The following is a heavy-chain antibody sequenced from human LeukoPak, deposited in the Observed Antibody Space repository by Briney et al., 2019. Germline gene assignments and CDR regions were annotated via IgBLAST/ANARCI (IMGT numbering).Heavy chain of an antibody. V-gene: IGHV3-21*01. D-gene: IGHD3-16*01. J-gene: IGHJ4*02. CDR2: VNSDSSLM. Sequence: GGSLRLSCAASGFTFSSYSMNWVRQAPGKGLEWVSSVNSDSSLMFYAESVKGRFTISRDNARNSLYLQMNSLRAEDTAVYYCIRDLFDDYSLDYWGQGALVTVSS. CDR3: IRDLFDDYSLDY. CDR1: GFTFSSYS.